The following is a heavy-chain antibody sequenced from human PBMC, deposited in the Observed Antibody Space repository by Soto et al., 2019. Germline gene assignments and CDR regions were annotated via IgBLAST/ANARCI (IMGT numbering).Heavy chain of an antibody. CDR3: ARDLMVRGVIITESFDGETDY. CDR2: ISAYNGNT. D-gene: IGHD3-10*01. Sequence: ASVKVSCKASGYTFTSYGISWVRQAPGQGLEWMGWISAYNGNTNYAQKLQGRVTMTTDTSTSTAYMELRSLRSDDTAVYYCARDLMVRGVIITESFDGETDYWGQGTLVTVSS. V-gene: IGHV1-18*01. J-gene: IGHJ4*02. CDR1: GYTFTSYG.